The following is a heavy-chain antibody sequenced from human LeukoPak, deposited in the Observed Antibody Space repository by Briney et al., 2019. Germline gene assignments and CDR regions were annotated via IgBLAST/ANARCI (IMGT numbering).Heavy chain of an antibody. CDR3: ARGRRGDILTGYFPDY. CDR2: IWYDGSNK. CDR1: GFTFSSYG. V-gene: IGHV3-33*01. D-gene: IGHD3-9*01. J-gene: IGHJ4*02. Sequence: PGRSLRLSCAASGFTFSSYGMHWVRQTPGKGLEWVAVIWYDGSNKYYADSVKGRFTISRDNSKNTLYLQMNSLRAEDTAVYYCARGRRGDILTGYFPDYWGPGTLVTVSS.